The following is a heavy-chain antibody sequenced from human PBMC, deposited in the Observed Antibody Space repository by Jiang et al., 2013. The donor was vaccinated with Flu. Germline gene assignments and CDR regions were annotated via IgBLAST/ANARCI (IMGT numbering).Heavy chain of an antibody. Sequence: VQLVESGGVVVQPGGSLRLSCAASGFTFDDYTMHWVRQAPGKGLEWVSLISWDGGSTYYADSVKGRFTISRDNSKNSLYLQMNSLRTEDTALYYCALGVTTVAEYFQHWGQGTLVTVSS. J-gene: IGHJ1*01. CDR3: ALGVTTVAEYFQH. CDR1: GFTFDDYT. CDR2: ISWDGGST. V-gene: IGHV3-43*01. D-gene: IGHD4-17*01.